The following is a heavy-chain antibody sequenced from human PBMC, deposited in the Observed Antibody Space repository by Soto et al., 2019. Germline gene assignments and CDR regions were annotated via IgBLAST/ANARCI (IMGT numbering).Heavy chain of an antibody. D-gene: IGHD2-15*01. CDR1: GFTFKNYG. CDR3: AKDARMSAIEDAFDI. V-gene: IGHV3-30*02. J-gene: IGHJ3*02. CDR2: IWYDGSNK. Sequence: HPGGSLGLSCAASGFTFKNYGMHWVRQAPGKGLEGVAVIWYDGSNKYYADSVKGRFTISRDNSKNTLNLQMNSLRVEDTAMYYCAKDARMSAIEDAFDIWGQGTMVTVSS.